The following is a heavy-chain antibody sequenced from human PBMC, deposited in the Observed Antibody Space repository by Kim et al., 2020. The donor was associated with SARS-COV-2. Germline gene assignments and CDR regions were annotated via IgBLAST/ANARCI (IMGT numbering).Heavy chain of an antibody. J-gene: IGHJ6*03. D-gene: IGHD3-3*01. CDR2: IYHSGST. CDR1: GGSISSGGYS. V-gene: IGHV4-30-2*01. CDR3: ARVRITIFGVVTPDYY. Sequence: SETLSLTCAVSGGSISSGGYSWSWIRQPPGKGLEWIGYIYHSGSTYYNPSLKSRVTISVDRSKNQFSLKLSSVTAADTAVYYCARVRITIFGVVTPDYY.